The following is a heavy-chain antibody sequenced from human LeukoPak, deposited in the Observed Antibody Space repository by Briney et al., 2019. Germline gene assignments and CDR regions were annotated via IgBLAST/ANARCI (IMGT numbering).Heavy chain of an antibody. CDR3: ARDQLRFGELYSWFDP. CDR1: GGSISSYY. V-gene: IGHV4-4*07. D-gene: IGHD3-10*01. CDR2: IYTSGST. J-gene: IGHJ5*02. Sequence: SETLSLTCTVSGGSISSYYWSWIRQPAGKGLEWIGRIYTSGSTKYNPSLKSRITMSVDTSKNQFSLKLSSVTAADTAVYYCARDQLRFGELYSWFDPWGQGTLVTVSS.